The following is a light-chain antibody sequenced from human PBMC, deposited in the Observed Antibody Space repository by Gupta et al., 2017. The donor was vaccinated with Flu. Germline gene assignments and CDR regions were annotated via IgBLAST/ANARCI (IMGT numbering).Light chain of an antibody. CDR3: QKYGSSVT. CDR2: AVS. Sequence: GERATITCRARQGLSGAYLAWYQQRPGQAPRLLISAVSTRATGIPDRFSGGGSGTDFTLTISRLEPEDFAFYCCQKYGSSVTFGQGTRLEIK. V-gene: IGKV3-20*01. CDR1: QGLSGAY. J-gene: IGKJ5*01.